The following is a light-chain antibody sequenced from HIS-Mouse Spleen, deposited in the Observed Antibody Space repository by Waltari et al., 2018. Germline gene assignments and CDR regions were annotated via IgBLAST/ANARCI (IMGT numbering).Light chain of an antibody. Sequence: QSALTQPASVSGSPGQSITISCTGTSSDVGGYNYVSWYQQHPGKAPKLIIYDVSNRPSGVSNRCSGSKSGNTASLTIAGLQAEDEADYYCSSYTSSSTYVFGTGTKVTVL. CDR2: DVS. CDR1: SSDVGGYNY. CDR3: SSYTSSSTYV. V-gene: IGLV2-14*03. J-gene: IGLJ1*01.